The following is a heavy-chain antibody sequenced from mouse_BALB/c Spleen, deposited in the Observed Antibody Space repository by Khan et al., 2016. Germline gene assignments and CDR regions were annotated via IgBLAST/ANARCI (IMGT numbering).Heavy chain of an antibody. J-gene: IGHJ2*01. V-gene: IGHV2-4-1*01. CDR1: GFSLTSYG. D-gene: IGHD1-1*01. Sequence: QVQLQQSGPGLVQPSQSLSITCTVSGFSLTSYGVHWVRQSPGKGLEWLGVIWSGGSTDYNAAFISRLSISKDNAKSQVFFQMNRLQTDDTARYYCARNFYYYGSIPFDYWGQGTTLTVSS. CDR2: IWSGGST. CDR3: ARNFYYYGSIPFDY.